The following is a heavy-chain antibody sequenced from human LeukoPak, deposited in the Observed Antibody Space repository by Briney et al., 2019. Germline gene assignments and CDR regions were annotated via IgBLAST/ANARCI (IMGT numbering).Heavy chain of an antibody. V-gene: IGHV4-38-2*02. CDR2: IYHSGST. D-gene: IGHD3-22*01. Sequence: SETLSLTCTVSGYSISSGDYWGWIRQPPGKGLGWIGSIYHSGSTYYNPSLKSRVTISVDTSKNQFSLKLSSVTAADTAVYYCARGNTYYYDSSGYEIGYFDYWGQGTLVTVSS. CDR3: ARGNTYYYDSSGYEIGYFDY. CDR1: GYSISSGDY. J-gene: IGHJ4*02.